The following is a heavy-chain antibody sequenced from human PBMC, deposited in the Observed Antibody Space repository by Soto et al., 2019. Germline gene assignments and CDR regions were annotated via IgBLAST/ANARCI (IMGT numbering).Heavy chain of an antibody. Sequence: GGSLRLSCAASGFTFSSYWMSWVRQAPGKGLEWVANIKQDGSEKYYVDSVKGRFTISRDNAKNSLYLQMNSLRAEDTAVYYCARRSSGYGDYHDYYYYMDVWGKGTTVTVSS. CDR3: ARRSSGYGDYHDYYYYMDV. J-gene: IGHJ6*03. D-gene: IGHD4-17*01. V-gene: IGHV3-7*01. CDR2: IKQDGSEK. CDR1: GFTFSSYW.